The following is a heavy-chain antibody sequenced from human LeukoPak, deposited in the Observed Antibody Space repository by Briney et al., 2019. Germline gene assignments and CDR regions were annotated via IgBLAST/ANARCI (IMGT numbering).Heavy chain of an antibody. V-gene: IGHV4-59*01. Sequence: PSETLSLTCTVSGGSISSYYWSWIRQPPGKGLEWIGYIYYSGSTNYNPSLKSRVTISVDTSKNQFSLKLSSVTAADTAVYYCAREVRGVIITWFDYWGQGTLVTVSS. D-gene: IGHD3-10*01. CDR3: AREVRGVIITWFDY. CDR1: GGSISSYY. CDR2: IYYSGST. J-gene: IGHJ4*02.